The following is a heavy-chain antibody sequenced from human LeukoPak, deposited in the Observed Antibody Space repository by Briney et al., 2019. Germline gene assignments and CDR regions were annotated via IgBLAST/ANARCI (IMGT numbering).Heavy chain of an antibody. CDR3: ARQAYYYDNSGAYWYFDL. D-gene: IGHD3-22*01. CDR2: IYYSGSS. V-gene: IGHV4-59*08. Sequence: SETLSLTCTVSGFSISSNYWSWIRQPPGKGLEWIGYIYYSGSSNYNPSLKSRVTISVDTSKNQFSLKLSSVTAADTAVYYCARQAYYYDNSGAYWYFDLWGRGTLVTVSS. J-gene: IGHJ2*01. CDR1: GFSISSNY.